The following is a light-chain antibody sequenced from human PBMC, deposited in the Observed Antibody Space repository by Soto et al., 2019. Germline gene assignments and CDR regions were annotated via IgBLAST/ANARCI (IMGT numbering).Light chain of an antibody. CDR1: QSVSIY. CDR3: LQRANWPPYT. J-gene: IGKJ2*01. V-gene: IGKV3-11*01. CDR2: DAS. Sequence: EIVLTQSPATLSLSPGERATLSCRASQSVSIYLAWYQQKPGQAPRLLIYDASNRATGIPPRFSGSGSGTDFTLTISSLEPEDFAVYSCLQRANWPPYTFGQGTKLEIK.